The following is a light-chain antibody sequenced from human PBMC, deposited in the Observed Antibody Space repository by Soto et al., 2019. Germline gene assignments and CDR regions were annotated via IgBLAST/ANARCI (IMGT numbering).Light chain of an antibody. Sequence: DIVMTQTPLSSPVTLGQPASISCRSNESLVHSDGNTYLAWYQQKPGQAPRLLIYDASNRATGIPDRFSGSGSGTDFTLTISRLEPEDSAVYYCQQRSNWPSLTFGGGTKVDIK. CDR1: ESLVHSDGNTY. CDR3: QQRSNWPSLT. J-gene: IGKJ4*01. V-gene: IGKV3D-20*02. CDR2: DAS.